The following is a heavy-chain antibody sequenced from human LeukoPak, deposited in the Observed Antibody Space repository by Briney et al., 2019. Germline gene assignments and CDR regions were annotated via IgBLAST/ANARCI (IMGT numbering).Heavy chain of an antibody. CDR2: IYYSGST. CDR1: GASISSSSYY. Sequence: PSETLSLTCTVSGASISSSSYYWGWIRQPPGKGLEWIGSIYYSGSTYYNPSLKSRVTISVDTSKNQFSLKLSSVTAADTAVYYCALLGYCSSTSCFRPPFYFDYWGQGTLVTVSS. J-gene: IGHJ4*02. D-gene: IGHD2-2*01. V-gene: IGHV4-39*01. CDR3: ALLGYCSSTSCFRPPFYFDY.